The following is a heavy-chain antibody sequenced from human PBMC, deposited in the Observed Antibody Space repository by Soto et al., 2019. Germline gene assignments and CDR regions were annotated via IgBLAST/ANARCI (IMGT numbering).Heavy chain of an antibody. V-gene: IGHV4-4*07. CDR1: GASVSGFY. CDR3: VRDGTKTLRDWFAP. J-gene: IGHJ5*02. Sequence: SEALSVTCTVSGASVSGFYWGWIRKSAGKGLEWIGRIYATGTTDYNPSLKSRVMMSVDTSKKQFSLKLRSVTAADTAVYYCVRDGTKTLRDWFAPWGQGISVTVSS. CDR2: IYATGTT. D-gene: IGHD1-1*01.